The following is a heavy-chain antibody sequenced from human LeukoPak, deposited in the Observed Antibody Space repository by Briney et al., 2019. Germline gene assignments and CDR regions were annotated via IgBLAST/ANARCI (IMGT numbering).Heavy chain of an antibody. CDR3: ARDRPAYSRVFDY. J-gene: IGHJ4*02. CDR1: GGSISSGSYY. CDR2: IYYSGST. V-gene: IGHV4-39*07. D-gene: IGHD4-11*01. Sequence: SETLSLTCTVSGGSISSGSYYWGWIRQPPGKGLEWIGSIYYSGSTYFNPSLKSRVTISVDTSKNQFSLKLSSVTAADTAMYYCARDRPAYSRVFDYWGQGTLVTVSS.